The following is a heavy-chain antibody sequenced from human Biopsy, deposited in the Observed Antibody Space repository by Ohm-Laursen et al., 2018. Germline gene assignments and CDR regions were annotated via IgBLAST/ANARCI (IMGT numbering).Heavy chain of an antibody. J-gene: IGHJ6*02. V-gene: IGHV3-11*01. CDR3: ARDTRWSPYSMDV. CDR1: GFSFSDYH. Sequence: SLRLSCTASGFSFSDYHMRWIRQAPGRGLEWVSYISGGGTIYYGDSMKGRVTISRDNAKNSLYLQMHSLRAEGTAVYYCARDTRWSPYSMDVWSQGTTVTVSS. CDR2: ISGGGTI. D-gene: IGHD4-23*01.